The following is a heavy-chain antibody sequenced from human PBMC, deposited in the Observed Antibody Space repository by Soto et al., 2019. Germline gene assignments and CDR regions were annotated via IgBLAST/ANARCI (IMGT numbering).Heavy chain of an antibody. J-gene: IGHJ4*02. CDR3: ARWAHYYDSSGYSDY. CDR1: GGTFSSYA. V-gene: IGHV1-69*01. D-gene: IGHD3-22*01. Sequence: QVQLVQSGAEVKKPGSSVKVSCTASGGTFSSYAISWVRQAPGQGLEWMGGIIPIFGTANYAQKFQCRVTITADESTSTAYMELSSLRSEDTAVYYCARWAHYYDSSGYSDYWGQGTLVTVSS. CDR2: IIPIFGTA.